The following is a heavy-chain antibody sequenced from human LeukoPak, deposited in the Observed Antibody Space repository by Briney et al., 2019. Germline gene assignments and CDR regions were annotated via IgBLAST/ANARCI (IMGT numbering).Heavy chain of an antibody. CDR2: IIPIFGTA. V-gene: IGHV1-69*05. CDR1: GATFSSYA. CDR3: ARERIFGVVIHAFDI. D-gene: IGHD3-3*01. Sequence: ASVKVSCKASGATFSSYAISWVRQAPGQGLEWMGGIIPIFGTANYAQKFQGRVTITTDESTSTAYMELSSLRSEDTAVYYCARERIFGVVIHAFDIWGQGTMVTVSS. J-gene: IGHJ3*02.